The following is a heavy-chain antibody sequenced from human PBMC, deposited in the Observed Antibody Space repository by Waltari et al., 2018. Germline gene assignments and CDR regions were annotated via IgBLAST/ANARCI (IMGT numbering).Heavy chain of an antibody. CDR2: IYYTGST. D-gene: IGHD2-21*02. Sequence: QVQLHESGPSLLKPSETLSLICTVSGGSISGFYWSWVRQPPGKGLDWIGYIYYTGSTNFNPSLKSRVTMSVDTSKNQFSLKRSSGTAADTACYYCARGGGGDWEWFDPWGQGTLVTVSS. CDR3: ARGGGGDWEWFDP. V-gene: IGHV4-59*01. J-gene: IGHJ5*02. CDR1: GGSISGFY.